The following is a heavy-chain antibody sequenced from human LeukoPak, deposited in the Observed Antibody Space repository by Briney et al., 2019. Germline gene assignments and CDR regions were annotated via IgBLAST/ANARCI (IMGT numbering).Heavy chain of an antibody. D-gene: IGHD2-21*01. CDR1: GGTFSSYA. Sequence: AASVTVSCKASGGTFSSYAISWVRQAPGQGLEWMGWIRAYNGNTDYAQKLQGRVTMTTDTSTSTAYMELRSLRSDDTAVYYCARVTRILPNSFDIWGQGTMVTVSS. CDR3: ARVTRILPNSFDI. CDR2: IRAYNGNT. V-gene: IGHV1-18*01. J-gene: IGHJ3*02.